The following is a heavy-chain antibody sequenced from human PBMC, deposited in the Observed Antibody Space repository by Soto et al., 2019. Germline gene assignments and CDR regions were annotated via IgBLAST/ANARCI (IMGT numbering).Heavy chain of an antibody. J-gene: IGHJ6*02. D-gene: IGHD3-9*01. CDR2: IDPSGGVT. V-gene: IGHV1-46*01. CDR1: GYTFTKFH. Sequence: ASVKVSCKASGYTFTKFHIHWVRQAPGQGLEWMGMIDPSGGVTRDAQRFQGRVTMTRDTSTSTVYMELSSLRSEDTAVYYCARDTGAYFDWLLPYGMDVWGQGTTVTVSS. CDR3: ARDTGAYFDWLLPYGMDV.